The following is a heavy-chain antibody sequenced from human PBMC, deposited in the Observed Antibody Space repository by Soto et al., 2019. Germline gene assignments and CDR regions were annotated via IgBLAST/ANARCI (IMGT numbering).Heavy chain of an antibody. CDR3: ARLYYYDTSGYLSFDY. Sequence: PSETLSLTCAVYGGSFSGYYWSWIRQPPGKGLEWVGEINHSGSTNYNPSLKSRPTISVDTSRNQFSLELTSVTAADTAVYYCARLYYYDTSGYLSFDYWGQGTLVTV. V-gene: IGHV4-34*01. J-gene: IGHJ4*02. CDR1: GGSFSGYY. CDR2: INHSGST. D-gene: IGHD3-22*01.